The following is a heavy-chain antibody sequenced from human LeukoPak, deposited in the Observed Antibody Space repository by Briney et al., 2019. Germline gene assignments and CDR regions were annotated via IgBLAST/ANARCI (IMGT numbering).Heavy chain of an antibody. V-gene: IGHV4-38-2*02. CDR2: IYHSGST. J-gene: IGHJ4*02. D-gene: IGHD5-24*01. CDR1: GYSISSGYY. Sequence: SETLSLTCTVSGYSISSGYYWGWIRQPPGKGLEWIGSIYHSGSTYYNPSLKSRVTISVDTSKNQFSLKLSSMTAADTAVYYCAGGAVEMATILADYWGQGTLVTVSS. CDR3: AGGAVEMATILADY.